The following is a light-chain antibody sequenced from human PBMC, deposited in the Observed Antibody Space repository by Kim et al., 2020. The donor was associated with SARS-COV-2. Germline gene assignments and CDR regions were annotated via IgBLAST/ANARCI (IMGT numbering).Light chain of an antibody. CDR2: DNN. V-gene: IGLV1-51*01. CDR1: SSNIGSNY. Sequence: GQKVTIACPGSSSNIGSNYVSWYQQRPGTAPKLLIYDNNKRPSGIPDRFSGSKSGTAATLGITGLQTGDEADYYCGTWDSSLSAVVFGGGTQLTVL. CDR3: GTWDSSLSAVV. J-gene: IGLJ2*01.